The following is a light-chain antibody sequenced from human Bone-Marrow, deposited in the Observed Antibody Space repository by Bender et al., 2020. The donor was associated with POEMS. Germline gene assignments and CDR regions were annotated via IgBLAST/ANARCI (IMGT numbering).Light chain of an antibody. Sequence: SYGLTQPPSVSVSPGHTANITCSGDQLGDQYASWYQLKPGQSPVLVIFEDNKRPSGIPERFSGSNSGNIALLTISGPQALDEADYYCQAWDTSSVVFGGGTKLTVL. CDR3: QAWDTSSVV. CDR2: EDN. CDR1: QLGDQY. V-gene: IGLV3-1*01. J-gene: IGLJ2*01.